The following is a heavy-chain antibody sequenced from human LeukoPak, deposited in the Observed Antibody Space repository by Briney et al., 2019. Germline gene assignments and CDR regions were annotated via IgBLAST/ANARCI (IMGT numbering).Heavy chain of an antibody. Sequence: HPGGSLRLSCSASGFTFRNFAISWVRLAPGKGLEWVSSIGGGDTHYADSVKGRFTISRDDSRSTVDLQMSSLRAEDTAVYYCAKDGQSFNSMYDYFDSWGQGTLVTVSS. CDR3: AKDGQSFNSMYDYFDS. J-gene: IGHJ4*02. D-gene: IGHD2-8*01. CDR1: GFTFRNFA. CDR2: IGGGDT. V-gene: IGHV3-23*01.